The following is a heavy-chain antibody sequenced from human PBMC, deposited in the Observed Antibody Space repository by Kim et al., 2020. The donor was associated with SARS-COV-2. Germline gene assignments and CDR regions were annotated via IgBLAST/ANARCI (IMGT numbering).Heavy chain of an antibody. Sequence: ASVKVSCEVSGYTLSEFSIHWVRQAPGKGLEWMGGFNPENGERMYAQKFQGRVTMTEDTFTDTAHLELSSLRTVDTAVYYCAARWKGYYDNDYWGQGTLV. CDR2: FNPENGER. D-gene: IGHD3-16*01. CDR3: AARWKGYYDNDY. J-gene: IGHJ4*02. CDR1: GYTLSEFS. V-gene: IGHV1-24*01.